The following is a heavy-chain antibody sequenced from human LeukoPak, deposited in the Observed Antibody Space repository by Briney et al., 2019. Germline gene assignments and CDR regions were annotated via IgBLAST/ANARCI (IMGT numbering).Heavy chain of an antibody. CDR2: ITFYNGNT. J-gene: IGHJ6*02. CDR1: GYTFSTSG. CDR3: ARSDSYNNYGMDV. Sequence: ASVKVSCEAYGYTFSTSGISWVRRAPGQGLEWVGWITFYNGNTNYAPKFRGRVTMTADSSTRTAYMELRNLRYDDTAVYYCARSDSYNNYGMDVWGQGTTVTVSS. V-gene: IGHV1-18*01. D-gene: IGHD4-11*01.